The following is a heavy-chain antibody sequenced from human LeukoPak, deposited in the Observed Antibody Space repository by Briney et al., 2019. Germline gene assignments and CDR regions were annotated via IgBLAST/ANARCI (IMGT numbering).Heavy chain of an antibody. Sequence: SQTLSLTCTVSGGSIGSGSYYWSWIRQPAGKGLEWIGRIYTSGSTNYNPSLKSRVTISVDTSKNQFSLKLSSVTAADTAVYYCAAGYDSSANDAFDIWGQGTMVTVSS. V-gene: IGHV4-61*02. CDR3: AAGYDSSANDAFDI. CDR2: IYTSGST. D-gene: IGHD3-22*01. CDR1: GGSIGSGSYY. J-gene: IGHJ3*02.